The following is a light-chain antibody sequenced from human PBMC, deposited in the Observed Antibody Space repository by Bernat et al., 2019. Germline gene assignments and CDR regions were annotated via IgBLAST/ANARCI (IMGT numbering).Light chain of an antibody. CDR1: NSDVGGFDF. Sequence: QPASVSGSPGQSITISCTGTNSDVGGFDFVSWYQQHPGKVPKLIIYDVSNRPSGVSNRFSGSKSGNTASLTISGLQAADEADYYCASYTSTTTRWLFGGGTKLTVL. V-gene: IGLV2-14*01. CDR3: ASYTSTTTRWL. J-gene: IGLJ3*02. CDR2: DVS.